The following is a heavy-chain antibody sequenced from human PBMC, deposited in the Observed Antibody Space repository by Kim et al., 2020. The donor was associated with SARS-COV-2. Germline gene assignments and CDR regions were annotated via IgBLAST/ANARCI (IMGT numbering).Heavy chain of an antibody. CDR3: ARTYSGSWGWFDP. V-gene: IGHV5-10-1*01. D-gene: IGHD1-26*01. Sequence: SPSFQGHVTISADKSISTAYLQWSSLKASDTAMYYCARTYSGSWGWFDPWGQGTLVTVSS. J-gene: IGHJ5*02.